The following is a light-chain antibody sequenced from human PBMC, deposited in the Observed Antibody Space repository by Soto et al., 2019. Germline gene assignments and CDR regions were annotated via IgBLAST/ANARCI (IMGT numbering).Light chain of an antibody. CDR3: QQYGSSPGT. V-gene: IGKV3-20*01. Sequence: EIVLTQSPGTLSLSPGERATLSCRASQSVSSSYLAWYQQKPGQAPRLLIYGASSRATGIPDRFSGSGSGTDFTLTISILEPEDLAVYYCQQYGSSPGTFGQGTKLEIK. CDR1: QSVSSSY. CDR2: GAS. J-gene: IGKJ2*01.